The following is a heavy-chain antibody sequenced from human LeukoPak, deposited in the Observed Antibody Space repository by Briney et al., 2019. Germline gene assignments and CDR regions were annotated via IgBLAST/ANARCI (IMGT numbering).Heavy chain of an antibody. CDR2: ISGSGGST. CDR1: GFTFSSYA. CDR3: AKGSGFSYYYYYMDV. Sequence: GGSLRLSCAASGFTFSSYAMSWVRQAPGKGLEWVSAISGSGGSTYYADSVKGRFTISRDNSKNTLYLQMNRLRAEDTAVYYCAKGSGFSYYYYYMDVWGKGTTVTVSS. J-gene: IGHJ6*03. D-gene: IGHD3-3*01. V-gene: IGHV3-23*01.